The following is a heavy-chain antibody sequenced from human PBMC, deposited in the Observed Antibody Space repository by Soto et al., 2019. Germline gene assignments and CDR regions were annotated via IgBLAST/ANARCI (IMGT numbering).Heavy chain of an antibody. V-gene: IGHV1-69*13. J-gene: IGHJ6*02. CDR2: IIPLFGTT. CDR3: ARGYCSGGNCYSGMDV. D-gene: IGHD2-15*01. CDR1: GYTFTSYG. Sequence: GASVKVSCKASGYTFTSYGISWVRQAPGQGLEWMGGIIPLFGTTNYAQKFQGRVTITADEPTSTAFMELSSLKSEDTAVFYCARGYCSGGNCYSGMDVWGQGTMVTVSS.